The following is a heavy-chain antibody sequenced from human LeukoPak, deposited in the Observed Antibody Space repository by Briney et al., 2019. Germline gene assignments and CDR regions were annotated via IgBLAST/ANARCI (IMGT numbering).Heavy chain of an antibody. D-gene: IGHD3-10*01. Sequence: ASQTLSLTCSVSGDSTTSGGYYWSWIRQFPGRGLEWIGHIYYSGSTYYNVSLQSRMTISIATSKIQFSLTLKSVSAADTAVYYCARLTMVRGLDIWGQGTTVTVSS. J-gene: IGHJ3*02. V-gene: IGHV4-31*03. CDR2: IYYSGST. CDR1: GDSTTSGGYY. CDR3: ARLTMVRGLDI.